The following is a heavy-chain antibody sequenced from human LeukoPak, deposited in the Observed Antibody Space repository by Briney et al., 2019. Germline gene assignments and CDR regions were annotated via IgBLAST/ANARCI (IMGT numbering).Heavy chain of an antibody. J-gene: IGHJ4*02. D-gene: IGHD1-7*01. CDR2: IKSKADGETT. Sequence: GGSLRLSCAASRFTFSNAWMNWVRQAPGKGLEWVGRIKSKADGETTDYASPVKGRFTISRDDSNNMVYLQMNSLKIEDTAVYYCAIDEPNYAPYDFDCWGQGTLVTVCS. CDR1: RFTFSNAW. V-gene: IGHV3-15*01. CDR3: AIDEPNYAPYDFDC.